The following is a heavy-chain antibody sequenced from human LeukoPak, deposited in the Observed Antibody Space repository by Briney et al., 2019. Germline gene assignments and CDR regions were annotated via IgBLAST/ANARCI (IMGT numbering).Heavy chain of an antibody. V-gene: IGHV4-34*01. CDR2: INHSGST. J-gene: IGHJ3*02. CDR1: GGSFSGYY. Sequence: PSETLSLTCAVYGGSFSGYYWSWIRQPPGKGLEWTGEINHSGSTNYNPSLKSRVTISVDTSKNQFSLKLSSVSAADTAVYYCAILWFGEAHAFDIWGQGTMVTVSS. D-gene: IGHD3-10*01. CDR3: AILWFGEAHAFDI.